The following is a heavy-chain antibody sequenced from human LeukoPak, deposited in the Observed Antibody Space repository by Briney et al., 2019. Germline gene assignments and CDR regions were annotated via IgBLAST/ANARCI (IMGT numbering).Heavy chain of an antibody. V-gene: IGHV3-64*01. D-gene: IGHD2-2*01. CDR1: GFTFSRFA. Sequence: QPGGSLRLSCAASGFTFSRFAMHWVRQAPGKGLEYVSAIGSNGGSTYYANSVKGRFTISRDNSKNTLYLQMGSLRGEDMAVYYCARGAECSSISCHVSNWFDPWGQGTLVTVSS. CDR2: IGSNGGST. CDR3: ARGAECSSISCHVSNWFDP. J-gene: IGHJ5*02.